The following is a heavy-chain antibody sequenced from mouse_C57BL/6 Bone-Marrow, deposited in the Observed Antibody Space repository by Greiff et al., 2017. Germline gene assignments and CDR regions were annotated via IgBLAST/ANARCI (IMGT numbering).Heavy chain of an antibody. CDR1: GYTLTDYS. D-gene: IGHD3-3*01. CDR3: ARNGCCYMDV. CDR2: IYPGGGNT. J-gene: IGHJ4*01. Sequence: QVQLQQSGADLVRPGASLKLSCTASGYTLTDYSINWVSQTPGQGLEWIARIYPGGGNTYYTEKLKGKTTLTAETSSSTAYMQHSILTSDDTAVYCCARNGCCYMDVGGQGTTVTVAS. V-gene: IGHV1-76*01.